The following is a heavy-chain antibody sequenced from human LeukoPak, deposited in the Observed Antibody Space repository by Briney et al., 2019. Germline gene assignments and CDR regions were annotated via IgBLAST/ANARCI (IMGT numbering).Heavy chain of an antibody. V-gene: IGHV1-2*02. CDR3: VXXXTYYYFDY. CDR1: GYTFTGYY. D-gene: IGHD1-26*01. J-gene: IGHJ4*02. Sequence: ASVKVSCKASGYTFTGYYMHWVRLAPGQGLEWMGWINPNSGATNYAQKFQGRVTMTRDTSISTAYMELSWLRSDDTAVYYCVXXXTYYYFDYWGQGTLVTVSS. CDR2: INPNSGAT.